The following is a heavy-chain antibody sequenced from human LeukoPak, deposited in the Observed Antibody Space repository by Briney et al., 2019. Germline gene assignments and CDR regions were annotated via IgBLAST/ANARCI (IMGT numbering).Heavy chain of an antibody. Sequence: SETLSLTCAVYGGSFSGYYWSWMRQPPGKGLEWIGEINHGGSTNYYPSLKSRVTISVDTSKNQFSLELSSVTAADTAVYYCATRTIAVAGTNWFDPWGQGTLVTVSS. V-gene: IGHV4-34*01. CDR2: INHGGST. D-gene: IGHD6-13*01. J-gene: IGHJ5*02. CDR1: GGSFSGYY. CDR3: ATRTIAVAGTNWFDP.